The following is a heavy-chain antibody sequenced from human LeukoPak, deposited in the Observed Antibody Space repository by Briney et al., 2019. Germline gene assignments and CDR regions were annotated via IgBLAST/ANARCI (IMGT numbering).Heavy chain of an antibody. V-gene: IGHV3-9*01. CDR1: GFTFGDYA. J-gene: IGHJ4*02. CDR2: ISWNSGSI. Sequence: GGSLRLSCAASGFTFGDYAMHWVRQAPGKGLEWVSGISWNSGSIGYADSVKGRFTISRDNAKNSLYLQMNSLRAEDTALYYCAKAPDSSGYLYYFDYWGQGTLVTVSS. D-gene: IGHD3-22*01. CDR3: AKAPDSSGYLYYFDY.